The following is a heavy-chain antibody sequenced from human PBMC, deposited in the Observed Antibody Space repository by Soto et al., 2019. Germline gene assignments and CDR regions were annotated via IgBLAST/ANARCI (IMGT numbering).Heavy chain of an antibody. CDR2: MSPQSGNT. D-gene: IGHD6-13*01. CDR3: ARGVDAGLDY. Sequence: QVQLVQSGAEVKKPGASVKVSCKASGYTFTSYDINWVRQATGQGLEWMGWMSPQSGNTGYAQNFQGRVIMTWDTSINTAYLELSSLRSEDTAVYYCARGVDAGLDYWGQGALVTVSS. CDR1: GYTFTSYD. V-gene: IGHV1-8*01. J-gene: IGHJ4*02.